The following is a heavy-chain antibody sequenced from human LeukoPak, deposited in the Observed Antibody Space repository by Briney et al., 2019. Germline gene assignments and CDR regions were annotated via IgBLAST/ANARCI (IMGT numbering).Heavy chain of an antibody. CDR3: AKDDGGISVSDG. D-gene: IGHD4-23*01. J-gene: IGHJ4*02. V-gene: IGHV1-69*05. CDR2: IIPIFGTA. CDR1: GGTFSSYA. Sequence: SVKVSFKASGGTFSSYAISWVRQAPGQGLEWMGRIIPIFGTANYAQKFQGRVTITTDESTSTAYMELSSLRSEDTAVYYCAKDDGGISVSDGWGQGTLVTVSS.